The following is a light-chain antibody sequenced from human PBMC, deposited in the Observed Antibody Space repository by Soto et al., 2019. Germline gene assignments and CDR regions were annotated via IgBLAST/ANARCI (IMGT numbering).Light chain of an antibody. J-gene: IGLJ1*01. CDR2: DVH. CDR3: ASYTSSSSRV. CDR1: SSDVGGYNS. V-gene: IGLV2-14*03. Sequence: QSALTQPASVSGSPGQSITISCTGTSSDVGGYNSVSWYQQLPGKAPKLMIYDVHNRPSGVSNRFSGSKSGNTASLTISGLQAEDEGDYYCASYTSSSSRVFGTGTKVTVL.